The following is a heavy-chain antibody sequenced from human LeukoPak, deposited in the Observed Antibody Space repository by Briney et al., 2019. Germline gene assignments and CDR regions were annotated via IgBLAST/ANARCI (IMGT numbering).Heavy chain of an antibody. CDR2: IYYSGST. CDR1: GGSISSYY. CDR3: ARGGRIAALDY. D-gene: IGHD6-25*01. J-gene: IGHJ4*02. V-gene: IGHV4-59*01. Sequence: SETLSLTCTVSGGSISSYYWSWIRQPPGKGLEWIGYIYYSGSTNYNPSLKSRVTISVDTSKNQLSLKLSSVTAADTAVYYCARGGRIAALDYWGQGTLVTVSS.